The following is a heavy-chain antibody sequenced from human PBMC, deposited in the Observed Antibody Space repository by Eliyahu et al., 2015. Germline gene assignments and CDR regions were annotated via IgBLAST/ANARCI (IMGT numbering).Heavy chain of an antibody. D-gene: IGHD2-8*01. CDR3: VSEGVGHDAFDI. CDR2: ISKRSSYI. V-gene: IGHV3-21*01. CDR1: GFGSGSYS. J-gene: IGHJ3*02. Sequence: EVQLVESGGGLVKPGGSLXVSCAAXGFGSGSYSMDWVRQGXGKGXGWVSSISKRSSYIHYADSVKGRFTISRDNAKSSLYLQMNSLRAEDTAVYYCVSEGVGHDAFDIWGQGTMVTVSS.